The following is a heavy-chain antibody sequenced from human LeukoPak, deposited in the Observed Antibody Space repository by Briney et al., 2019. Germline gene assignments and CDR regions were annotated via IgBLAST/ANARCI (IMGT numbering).Heavy chain of an antibody. J-gene: IGHJ4*02. D-gene: IGHD3-22*01. CDR3: ARGQEYYYDSSAYSKFDY. CDR1: GFTFSSYG. Sequence: PGGSLRLSCAASGFTFSSYGMHWVRQAPGKGLEWVAVISYDGSNKYYADSVKGRFTISRDNSKNTLYLQINSLRAEDTALYYCARGQEYYYDSSAYSKFDYWGQGTLVTVSS. V-gene: IGHV3-30*03. CDR2: ISYDGSNK.